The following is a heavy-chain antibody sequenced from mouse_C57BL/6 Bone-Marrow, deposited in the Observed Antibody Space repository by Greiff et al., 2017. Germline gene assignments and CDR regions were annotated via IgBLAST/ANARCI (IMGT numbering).Heavy chain of an antibody. J-gene: IGHJ2*01. CDR1: GFNIKDDY. CDR2: IDPENGDT. V-gene: IGHV14-4*01. CDR3: TPITTVVATSYFDY. D-gene: IGHD1-1*01. Sequence: EVQLQQSGAELVRPGASVKLSCTASGFNIKDDYMHWVKQRPEQGLEWIGWIDPENGDTEYASKFQGKATITADTSSNTAYLQLSSLTSEDTAVYYWTPITTVVATSYFDYWGQGTTLTVSS.